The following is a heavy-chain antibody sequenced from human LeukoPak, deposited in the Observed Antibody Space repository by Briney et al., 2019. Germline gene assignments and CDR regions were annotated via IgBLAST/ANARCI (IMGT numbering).Heavy chain of an antibody. J-gene: IGHJ4*02. D-gene: IGHD1-14*01. V-gene: IGHV3-66*01. CDR2: IYSGGST. Sequence: GGSLRLSCAASGFTVSSNYMSWVRQAPGKGLEWVSVIYSGGSTYYADSVKGGFTISRDNSKNTLYLQMNSLRAEDMAVYYCARYTATETLYYWGQGTLVTVSS. CDR3: ARYTATETLYY. CDR1: GFTVSSNY.